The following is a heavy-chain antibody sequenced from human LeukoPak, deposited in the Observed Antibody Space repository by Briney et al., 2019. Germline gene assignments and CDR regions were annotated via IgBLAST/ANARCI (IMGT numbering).Heavy chain of an antibody. Sequence: GGSLRLSCVASGFTFSTYWMSWVRQAPGKGLEWVANIKQDGRERDYVDSVKGRFTISRDNAKNSVYLQMNSLRAEDTAVYYCARDAYYDFWSGDGAPRYFDSWGQGTLVTVSS. CDR3: ARDAYYDFWSGDGAPRYFDS. CDR1: GFTFSTYW. V-gene: IGHV3-7*01. D-gene: IGHD3-3*01. CDR2: IKQDGRER. J-gene: IGHJ4*02.